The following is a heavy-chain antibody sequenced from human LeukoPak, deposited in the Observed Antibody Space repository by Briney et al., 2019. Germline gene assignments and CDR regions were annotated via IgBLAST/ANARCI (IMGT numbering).Heavy chain of an antibody. CDR2: ISGDGGST. D-gene: IGHD1-26*01. V-gene: IGHV3-43*02. CDR3: VKGWQPGRSYAFDI. J-gene: IGHJ3*02. Sequence: GGSLRLSCAASGFTFDDYFMHWVRQAPGKGLEWVSLISGDGGSTYYADSVKGRFTISRDNSKNSLYLQMNSLRTEGTALYYCVKGWQPGRSYAFDIWGQGTMVTVSS. CDR1: GFTFDDYF.